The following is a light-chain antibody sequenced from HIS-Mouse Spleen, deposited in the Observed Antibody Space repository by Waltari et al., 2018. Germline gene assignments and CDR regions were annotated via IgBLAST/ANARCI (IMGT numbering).Light chain of an antibody. CDR1: RSAVGSYNL. V-gene: IGLV2-23*01. CDR3: CSYAGSSTVV. Sequence: QSALPQPASVSGSPGQSITISCTGTRSAVGSYNLVSGYQQHPGKAPKLRIYEGSKRPSGVSNRFSGSKSGNTASLTISGLQAEDEADYYCCSYAGSSTVVFGGGTKLTVL. J-gene: IGLJ2*01. CDR2: EGS.